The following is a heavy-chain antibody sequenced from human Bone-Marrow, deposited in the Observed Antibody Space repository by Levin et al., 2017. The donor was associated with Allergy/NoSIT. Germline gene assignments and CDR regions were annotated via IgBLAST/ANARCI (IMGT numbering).Heavy chain of an antibody. CDR2: IYPGDSDA. Sequence: GESLKISCKASGYLFTDFWIGRVRQLPGKGLEWMGIIYPGDSDARYRPSFQGQVTISVDRSINTVYLQWSSLKASDTATYFCARKEAGYGSETIDFWGQGTRVTVSS. CDR3: ARKEAGYGSETIDF. V-gene: IGHV5-51*01. CDR1: GYLFTDFW. J-gene: IGHJ4*02. D-gene: IGHD3-10*01.